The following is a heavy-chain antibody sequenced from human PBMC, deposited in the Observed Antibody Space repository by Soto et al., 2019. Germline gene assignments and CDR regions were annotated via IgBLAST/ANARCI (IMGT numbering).Heavy chain of an antibody. CDR3: ARGPKSAYYLEH. D-gene: IGHD3-3*01. J-gene: IGHJ1*01. CDR1: GGSVSSGSYY. CDR2: IYYTGNT. V-gene: IGHV4-31*02. Sequence: SETLSLTCTVSGGSVSSGSYYWSWIRQHPGRGLEWIGYIYYTGNTYCNPSLKSRLAISVDTSKNQFSLKLTSVTAADTAVYYCARGPKSAYYLEHWGQGTLVTVSS.